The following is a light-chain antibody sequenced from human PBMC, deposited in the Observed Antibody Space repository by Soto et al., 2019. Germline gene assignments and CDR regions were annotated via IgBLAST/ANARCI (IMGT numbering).Light chain of an antibody. Sequence: DIQMTQSPSSLSASVVDRVTITCQASQDISNYLNWYQQKPGKAPKLLIYDASNLETGVPSRFSGSGSGTDFTFAISSLQPEDIATYYCQQYDNLRLTCGGGTKVDIK. J-gene: IGKJ4*01. CDR1: QDISNY. CDR2: DAS. CDR3: QQYDNLRLT. V-gene: IGKV1-33*01.